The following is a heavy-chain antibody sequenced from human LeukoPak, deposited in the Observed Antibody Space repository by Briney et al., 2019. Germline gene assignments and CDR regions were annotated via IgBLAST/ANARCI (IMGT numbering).Heavy chain of an antibody. J-gene: IGHJ4*02. V-gene: IGHV3-23*01. CDR1: GFTFSSYS. CDR2: ISGSGGGT. D-gene: IGHD3-9*01. Sequence: GGSLRLSCAASGFTFSSYSMNWVRQAPGKGLEWVSGISGSGGGTYYADSVKGRFTISRDNSKNTLYLQMNSLRAEDTAVYYCAKGGYFDWFDYWGQETLVTVSS. CDR3: AKGGYFDWFDY.